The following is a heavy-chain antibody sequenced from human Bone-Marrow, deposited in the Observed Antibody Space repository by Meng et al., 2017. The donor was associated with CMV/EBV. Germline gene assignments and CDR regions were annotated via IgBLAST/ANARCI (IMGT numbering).Heavy chain of an antibody. CDR2: ISSSSSYI. V-gene: IGHV3-21*01. D-gene: IGHD2-2*01. Sequence: GESLKISCAASGFTFSSYSMDWVRQAPGKGLEWVSSISSSSSYIYYADSVKGRFTISRDNAKNSLYLQMNSLRAEDTAVYYCAREIIVVVPAAGFDYWGQGTLDTVSS. J-gene: IGHJ4*02. CDR3: AREIIVVVPAAGFDY. CDR1: GFTFSSYS.